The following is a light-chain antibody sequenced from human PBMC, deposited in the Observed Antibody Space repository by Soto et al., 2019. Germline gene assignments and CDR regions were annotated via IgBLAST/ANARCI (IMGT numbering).Light chain of an antibody. CDR1: SSDVGGYNY. V-gene: IGLV2-14*01. Sequence: QSALTQPASVSGSTGQSITISCTGASSDVGGYNYVSWYQQHPGKAPKLLIYEVSNRPSGVSNRFSGSKSGNTASLTISGLQAEDEAYYYCSSYTSSSPNVVFGGGTKLTVL. CDR2: EVS. J-gene: IGLJ2*01. CDR3: SSYTSSSPNVV.